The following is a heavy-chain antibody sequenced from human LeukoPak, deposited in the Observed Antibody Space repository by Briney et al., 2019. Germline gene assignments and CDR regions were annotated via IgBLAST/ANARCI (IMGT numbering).Heavy chain of an antibody. Sequence: GGSLRLSCSASGLTVTNAWMNWVRQAPGKGLEWVSSSNSSSSYIYYADSVQGRFTNPRDNAKNSLYLQMNSLRAEDTAVYYCTREGGDYGGQRPRVTVS. D-gene: IGHD3-16*01. CDR2: SNSSSSYI. V-gene: IGHV3-21*01. CDR1: GLTVTNAW. CDR3: TREGGDY. J-gene: IGHJ4*02.